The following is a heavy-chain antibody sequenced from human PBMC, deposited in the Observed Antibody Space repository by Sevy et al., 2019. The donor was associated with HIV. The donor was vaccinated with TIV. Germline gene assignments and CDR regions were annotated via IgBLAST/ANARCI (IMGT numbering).Heavy chain of an antibody. Sequence: GGSLRLSCAASGFAFSTHGMHWVRQAPGKGLEWVAVVSFDGNIKYYVDSVKGRFTISRDNSKNTLYLQMNSLRAEDTAIYYCVRDWVDYHYYPSDYWGQGTLVTVSS. D-gene: IGHD3-16*02. CDR1: GFAFSTHG. CDR2: VSFDGNIK. CDR3: VRDWVDYHYYPSDY. J-gene: IGHJ4*02. V-gene: IGHV3-30*03.